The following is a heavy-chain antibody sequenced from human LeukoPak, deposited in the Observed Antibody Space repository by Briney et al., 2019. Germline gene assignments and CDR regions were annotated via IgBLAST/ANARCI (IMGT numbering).Heavy chain of an antibody. V-gene: IGHV4-38-2*02. CDR2: FYHSGIT. CDR3: ARSLRRDGFDI. J-gene: IGHJ3*02. CDR1: GYSISSGYF. Sequence: SETLSLTCTVSGYSISSGYFWGWIRQPPGKGLEWIGSFYHSGITYYNPSLKSRVTISVEMSKNQFSLKLSSVTAADTAVYYCARSLRRDGFDIWGQGTMVTVSS.